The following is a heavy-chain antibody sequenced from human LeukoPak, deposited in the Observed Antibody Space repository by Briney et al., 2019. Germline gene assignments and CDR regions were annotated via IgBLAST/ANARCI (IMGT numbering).Heavy chain of an antibody. D-gene: IGHD5-12*01. Sequence: SETLSLTCTVSGGSISPHYWSWIRQLPGKGLEYIGYVYYSVSTNYNPSLKSRVTISVDTSKNQFSLKLTSVTAADTAVYYCARGYSGYASWFDYWGQGTLVTVSS. V-gene: IGHV4-59*08. J-gene: IGHJ4*02. CDR2: VYYSVST. CDR1: GGSISPHY. CDR3: ARGYSGYASWFDY.